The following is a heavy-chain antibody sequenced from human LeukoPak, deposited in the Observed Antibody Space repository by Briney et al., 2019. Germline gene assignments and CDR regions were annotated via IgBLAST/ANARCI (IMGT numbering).Heavy chain of an antibody. J-gene: IGHJ5*02. CDR3: ARDQFFGVVSNWFDP. CDR2: TYYRSKWYN. CDR1: GDSVSSNSAA. D-gene: IGHD3-3*01. Sequence: SQTLSLTCAISGDSVSSNSAAWNWIRQSPSRGLEWLGRTYYRSKWYNDYAESVKSRITITPDTSKNHFSLQLNSVTPEDTAVYYCARDQFFGVVSNWFDPWGQGTLVTVSS. V-gene: IGHV6-1*01.